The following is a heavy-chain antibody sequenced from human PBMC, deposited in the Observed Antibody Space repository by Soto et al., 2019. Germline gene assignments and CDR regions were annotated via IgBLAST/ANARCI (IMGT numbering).Heavy chain of an antibody. CDR2: ISSSGSTI. D-gene: IGHD3-3*01. Sequence: GGSLRLSCAASGFTFSDYYMSWIRQAPGKGLEWVSYISSSGSTIYYADSVKGRFTISRDNAKNSLYLQMNSLRAEDTAVYYCARAYDFWSGYYYYFDYWGQGTLVTVSS. V-gene: IGHV3-11*01. CDR3: ARAYDFWSGYYYYFDY. CDR1: GFTFSDYY. J-gene: IGHJ4*02.